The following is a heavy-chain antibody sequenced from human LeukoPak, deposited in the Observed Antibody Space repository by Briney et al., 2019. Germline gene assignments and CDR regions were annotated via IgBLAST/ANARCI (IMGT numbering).Heavy chain of an antibody. CDR1: GGSFSGYY. J-gene: IGHJ3*02. CDR3: ARHTGGEMATIKDAFDI. V-gene: IGHV4-39*01. Sequence: PSETLSLTCAVYGGSFSGYYWGWIRQPPGKGLEWIGSIYYSGSTYYKSSLKGRVTISVDTSKSQFSLKLTSVTAADTAVYYCARHTGGEMATIKDAFDIWGQGTMVTVSS. D-gene: IGHD5-24*01. CDR2: IYYSGST.